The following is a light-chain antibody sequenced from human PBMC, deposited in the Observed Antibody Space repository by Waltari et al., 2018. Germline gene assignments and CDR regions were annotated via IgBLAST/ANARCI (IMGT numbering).Light chain of an antibody. J-gene: IGLJ2*01. CDR1: SSDVGGYNS. Sequence: QSALTQPPSASGSPGHSVTISCTGTSSDVGGYNSVSWYQQHPGKAPKLMIYEVSKRPSGVPDRFSGSKSGNTASLTVSGLQAEDEADYYCSSYAGSSNLVFGGGTKLTVL. CDR2: EVS. V-gene: IGLV2-8*01. CDR3: SSYAGSSNLV.